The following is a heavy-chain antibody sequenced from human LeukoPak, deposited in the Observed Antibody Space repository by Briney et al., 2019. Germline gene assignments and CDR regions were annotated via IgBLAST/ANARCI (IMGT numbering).Heavy chain of an antibody. CDR3: ARWEGGSYYDFDY. V-gene: IGHV4-34*01. D-gene: IGHD1-26*01. Sequence: SETLSLTCAVYGGSFSGYYWSWIRQPPGKGLEWIGEINHSGSTNYNPSLKNRVTILVDTSKNQFALKLSSGTAADTAVYYCARWEGGSYYDFDYWGEGTLVTVSS. CDR2: INHSGST. CDR1: GGSFSGYY. J-gene: IGHJ4*02.